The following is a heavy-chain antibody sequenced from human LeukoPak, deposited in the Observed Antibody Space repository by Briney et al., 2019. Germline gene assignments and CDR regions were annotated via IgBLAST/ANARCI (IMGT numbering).Heavy chain of an antibody. CDR3: ARAPPFARHNWFDP. Sequence: SETLSLTCTVSGASISSSSYYWGWIRQPPGKGLEWIGSIYYSGSTHYNPSLKSRVTISIDTSKNQFSLKLSSVTAADTAVYYCARAPPFARHNWFDPWGQGTLVTVSS. CDR1: GASISSSSYY. V-gene: IGHV4-39*01. J-gene: IGHJ5*02. CDR2: IYYSGST. D-gene: IGHD2/OR15-2a*01.